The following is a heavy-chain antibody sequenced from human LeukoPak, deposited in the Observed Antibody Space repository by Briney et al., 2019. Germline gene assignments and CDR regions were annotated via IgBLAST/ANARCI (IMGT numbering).Heavy chain of an antibody. CDR3: AKFCSNGGTGFDY. V-gene: IGHV3-23*01. J-gene: IGHJ4*02. Sequence: GGSLRLSCAASGFTFSSYAMSWVRQAPGKGLEWFSAISGSGGSTYYADSVKGRFTISRDNSKNTLYLQMNSLRAEDTAVYYCAKFCSNGGTGFDYWGQGTLVTVSS. CDR1: GFTFSSYA. D-gene: IGHD3/OR15-3a*01. CDR2: ISGSGGST.